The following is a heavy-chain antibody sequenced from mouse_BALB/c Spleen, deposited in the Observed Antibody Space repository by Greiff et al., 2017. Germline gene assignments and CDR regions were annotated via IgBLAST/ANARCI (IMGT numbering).Heavy chain of an antibody. CDR1: GFNIKDYY. D-gene: IGHD1-2*01. V-gene: IGHV14-4*02. CDR3: NAPYGYHAMDY. CDR2: IDPENGDT. Sequence: VHVKQSGAELVRSGASVKLSCTASGFNIKDYYMHWVKQRPEQGLEWIGWIDPENGDTEYAPKFQGKATMTADTSSNTAYLQLSSLTSEDTAVYYCNAPYGYHAMDYWGQGTSVTVSS. J-gene: IGHJ4*01.